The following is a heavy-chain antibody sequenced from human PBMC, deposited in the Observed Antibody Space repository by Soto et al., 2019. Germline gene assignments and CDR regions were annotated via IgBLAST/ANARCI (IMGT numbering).Heavy chain of an antibody. CDR1: GGSISSYY. Sequence: PSETLSLTCTVSGGSISSYYWSWIRQPPGKGLEWIGYIYYSGSTNYNPSLKSRVTISVDTSKNQFSLKLSSVTAVDTAVYYCARVLGRFGELLYFDYWGQGTLVTVSS. V-gene: IGHV4-59*12. CDR3: ARVLGRFGELLYFDY. CDR2: IYYSGST. D-gene: IGHD3-10*01. J-gene: IGHJ4*02.